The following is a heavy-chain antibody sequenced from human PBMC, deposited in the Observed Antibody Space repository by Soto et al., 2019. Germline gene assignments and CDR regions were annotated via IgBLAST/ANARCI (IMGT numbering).Heavy chain of an antibody. CDR3: AREELNCGGDCFSL. Sequence: EVQLVESGGDLVQRGGSLRLSCAASGFSFSSYEFNWVRQAPGKGLEWISYIDSSGNLLYYADSVRGRFTISRDSAKNSLYLQMSSLRAEDTAVSYCAREELNCGGDCFSLWGQGTLVTVSS. CDR2: IDSSGNLL. D-gene: IGHD2-21*02. CDR1: GFSFSSYE. V-gene: IGHV3-48*03. J-gene: IGHJ4*02.